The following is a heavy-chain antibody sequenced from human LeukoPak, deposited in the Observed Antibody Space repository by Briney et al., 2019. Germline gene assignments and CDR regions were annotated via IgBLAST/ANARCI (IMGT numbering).Heavy chain of an antibody. V-gene: IGHV4-4*02. D-gene: IGHD2-2*01. CDR2: VFHSGST. CDR3: ARDYYCTSWYP. Sequence: SETLSLTCAVSGDSITSSNWWSWVRQPPGKGLEWIGEVFHSGSTNYNPSLKSRVTTSVDKSKNQFSLKLTSVTAADTAVYYCARDYYCTSWYPWGQGSLVTVSS. CDR1: GDSITSSNW. J-gene: IGHJ4*02.